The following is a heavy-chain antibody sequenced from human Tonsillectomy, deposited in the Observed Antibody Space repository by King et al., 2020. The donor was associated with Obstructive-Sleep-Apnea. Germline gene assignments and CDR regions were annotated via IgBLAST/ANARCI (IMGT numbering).Heavy chain of an antibody. V-gene: IGHV1-8*02. CDR2: RDPNGGNT. CDR1: GYNFTSFE. CDR3: ARGTRAFDS. Sequence: QLVQSGAEVKKPGVSVKIYCKSLGYNFTSFEIDLGGQATGQGLEWMGWRDPNGGNTGLAQKFQGRVTMTRNTSISTAYMWLSSLRADDTAVYYCARGTRAFDSWGQGTLVTVSS. J-gene: IGHJ4*02.